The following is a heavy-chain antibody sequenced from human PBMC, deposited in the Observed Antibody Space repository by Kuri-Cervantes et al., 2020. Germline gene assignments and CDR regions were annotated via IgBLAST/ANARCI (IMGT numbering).Heavy chain of an antibody. D-gene: IGHD5-12*01. J-gene: IGHJ4*02. CDR3: ARVGSAGRYGGYELNFDC. V-gene: IGHV1-69*05. CDR2: IIPIFGTA. Sequence: SVKVSCKASGGTFSNYAINWVRQAPGQGLEWMGGIIPIFGTASYAQKFQGRVTITTDESTSTVYMELSSLRSEDTAMYYCARVGSAGRYGGYELNFDCWGQGTLVTVSS. CDR1: GGTFSNYA.